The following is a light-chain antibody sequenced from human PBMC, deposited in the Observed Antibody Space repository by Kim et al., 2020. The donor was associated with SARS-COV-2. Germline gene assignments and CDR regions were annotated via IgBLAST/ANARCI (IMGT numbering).Light chain of an antibody. J-gene: IGKJ5*01. CDR1: QDIGND. CDR2: GAS. Sequence: ASGGDRVTITCRASQDIGNDLGWYQQSPGRAPKRLIYGASNLQSGVPSRFSGSGSETEFTLTINSLQPEDFATYFCLQHHTYPITFGQGTRLEIK. CDR3: LQHHTYPIT. V-gene: IGKV1-17*01.